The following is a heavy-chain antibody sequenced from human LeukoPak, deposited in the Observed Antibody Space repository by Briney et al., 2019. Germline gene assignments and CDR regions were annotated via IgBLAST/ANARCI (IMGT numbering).Heavy chain of an antibody. J-gene: IGHJ3*02. CDR2: IYYSGST. CDR1: GGSISSYY. D-gene: IGHD1-1*01. V-gene: IGHV4-59*01. Sequence: KPSETLSLTCTVSGGSISSYYWSWIRQPPGKGLEWIGYIYYSGSTNYNPSLKSRVTISVDTSKNQFSLKLSSVTAADTAVYYCASNWNDVGAFDIWGQGTMVTVSS. CDR3: ASNWNDVGAFDI.